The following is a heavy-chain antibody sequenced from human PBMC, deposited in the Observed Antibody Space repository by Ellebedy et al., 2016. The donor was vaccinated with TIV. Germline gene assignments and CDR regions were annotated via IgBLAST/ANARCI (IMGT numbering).Heavy chain of an antibody. CDR2: INQSGST. J-gene: IGHJ4*02. Sequence: SQTLSLTCXVYGGSFSGYYWSWIRQPPGKGLEWIGEINQSGSTNHNPPLKSRVTISADTSKNQFSLKLSSLTAADTAVYYCARGRQYSHSSGYYLDYWGQGPLVTVSS. D-gene: IGHD3-22*01. CDR1: GGSFSGYY. CDR3: ARGRQYSHSSGYYLDY. V-gene: IGHV4-34*01.